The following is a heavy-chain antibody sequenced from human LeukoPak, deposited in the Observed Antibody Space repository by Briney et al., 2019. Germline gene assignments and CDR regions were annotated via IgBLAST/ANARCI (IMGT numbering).Heavy chain of an antibody. CDR3: ARDGHDSSGYYEDY. CDR2: IKPNSGGT. Sequence: GASVKVSCKAFGYTFTDYYMHWVRQAPGQGPEWMGWIKPNSGGTSYTQKFQGRVTMTRDTSISTAYMELSRLRSDDTAVYYCARDGHDSSGYYEDYWGQGTLVTVSS. D-gene: IGHD3-22*01. J-gene: IGHJ4*02. CDR1: GYTFTDYY. V-gene: IGHV1-2*02.